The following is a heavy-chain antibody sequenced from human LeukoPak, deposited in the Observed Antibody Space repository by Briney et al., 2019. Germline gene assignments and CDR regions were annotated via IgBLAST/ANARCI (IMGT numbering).Heavy chain of an antibody. V-gene: IGHV1-18*01. CDR1: GYTFTSYG. CDR2: ISAYNGNT. Sequence: GASVKVSCKASGYTFTSYGISWVRQAPGQGLEWMGWISAYNGNTNYAQKLQGRVTMTTDTSTSTAYMELRSLRSDDTAVYYCARDGPGLLWFGELFYRVLGVVITHSLDYWGQGTLVTVSS. CDR3: ARDGPGLLWFGELFYRVLGVVITHSLDY. D-gene: IGHD3-10*01. J-gene: IGHJ4*02.